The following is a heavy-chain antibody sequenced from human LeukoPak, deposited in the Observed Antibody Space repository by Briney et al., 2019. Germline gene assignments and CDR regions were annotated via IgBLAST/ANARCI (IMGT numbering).Heavy chain of an antibody. CDR2: IYYSGST. CDR1: GGSISSSSYY. D-gene: IGHD1-26*01. CDR3: ARHIGRGEGGYYYYGMDV. Sequence: ETSETLSLTCTVSGGSISSSSYYWGWIRQPPGKGLEWIGSIYYSGSTNYNPSLKSRVTISVDTSKNQFSLKLSSVTAADTAVYYCARHIGRGEGGYYYYGMDVWGQGTTVTVSS. V-gene: IGHV4-39*01. J-gene: IGHJ6*02.